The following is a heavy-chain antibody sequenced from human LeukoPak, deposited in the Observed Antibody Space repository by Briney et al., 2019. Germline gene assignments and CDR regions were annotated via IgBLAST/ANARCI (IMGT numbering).Heavy chain of an antibody. CDR1: GYTFTSYG. D-gene: IGHD6-13*01. CDR3: ARDLTYSSSWPPDDY. Sequence: ASVKVSCKASGYTFTSYGITWVRQAPGQGLEWMGWINPNSGGTNYAQKFQGRVTMTRDTSISTAYMELSRLRPDDTAVYYCARDLTYSSSWPPDDYWGQGTLVTVSS. J-gene: IGHJ4*02. CDR2: INPNSGGT. V-gene: IGHV1-2*02.